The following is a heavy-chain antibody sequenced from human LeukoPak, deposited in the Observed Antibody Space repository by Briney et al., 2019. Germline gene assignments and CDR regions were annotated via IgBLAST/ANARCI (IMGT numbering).Heavy chain of an antibody. CDR2: INPSGGST. CDR3: ARDRTLLWFGELDEP. Sequence: ASVKVSCKASGYTFTSYYMHWVRQAPGQGLEWMGIINPSGGSTSYAQKFQGRATMTRDMSTSTVYMELSSLRSEDTAVYYCARDRTLLWFGELDEPWGQGTLVTVSS. CDR1: GYTFTSYY. D-gene: IGHD3-10*01. J-gene: IGHJ5*02. V-gene: IGHV1-46*01.